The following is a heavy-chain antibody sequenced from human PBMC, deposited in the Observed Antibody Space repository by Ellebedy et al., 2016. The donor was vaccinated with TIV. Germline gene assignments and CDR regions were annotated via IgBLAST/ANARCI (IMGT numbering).Heavy chain of an antibody. CDR3: AREGYTMVRGVIRLSSFDY. CDR2: ITSSGGRT. Sequence: GGSLRLSXAASGFTFSSYAMNWVRQAPGKGLEWLSGITSSGGRTYYADSVKGRFTISRDNSKNTLYLQMNSLRAEDTAVYYCAREGYTMVRGVIRLSSFDYWGQGTLVTVSS. J-gene: IGHJ4*02. D-gene: IGHD3-10*01. CDR1: GFTFSSYA. V-gene: IGHV3-23*01.